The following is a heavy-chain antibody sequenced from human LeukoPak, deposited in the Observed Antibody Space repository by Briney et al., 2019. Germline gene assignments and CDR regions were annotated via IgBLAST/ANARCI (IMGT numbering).Heavy chain of an antibody. CDR2: ISSNGGST. D-gene: IGHD3-10*01. CDR3: FGSGSFNWFDP. CDR1: EFTFSNYA. Sequence: PGGSLRLSCSASEFTFSNYAMHWVRQAPGKGLEYVSGISSNGGSTYYADSVKGRFTISRDNSKNTLYVQMSSLRAEDTAVYYCFGSGSFNWFDPWGQGTLVIVSS. V-gene: IGHV3-64*05. J-gene: IGHJ5*02.